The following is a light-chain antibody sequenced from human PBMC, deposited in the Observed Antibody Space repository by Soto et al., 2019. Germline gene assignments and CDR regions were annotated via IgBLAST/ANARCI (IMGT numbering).Light chain of an antibody. CDR2: AAS. CDR3: QKYNSAPRGT. Sequence: DIQMTQSPSSLSASLGDRVTITCRTSQGISNYLAWYQQKPGKVPKLLIYAASTLQSGVPSRFSGSGSGTDFTLTISSLQPEDVATYYCQKYNSAPRGTFGPGTKVDIK. V-gene: IGKV1-27*01. J-gene: IGKJ3*01. CDR1: QGISNY.